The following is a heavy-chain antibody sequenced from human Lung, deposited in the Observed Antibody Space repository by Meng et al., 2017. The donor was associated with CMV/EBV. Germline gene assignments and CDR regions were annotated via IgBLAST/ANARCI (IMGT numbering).Heavy chain of an antibody. CDR3: ARVENYDFWGGYYSFPYYFGY. CDR2: ISSSSSTI. CDR1: GFPFSSYS. J-gene: IGHJ4*02. V-gene: IGHV3-48*04. Sequence: GESLKIFCAASGFPFSSYSMNRVRQAPGKGLEWVSYISSSSSTIYYADSVKGRFTISRDNAKNSLYLQMNSLRAEDTAVYYCARVENYDFWGGYYSFPYYFGYWGQGTLVTVSS. D-gene: IGHD3-3*01.